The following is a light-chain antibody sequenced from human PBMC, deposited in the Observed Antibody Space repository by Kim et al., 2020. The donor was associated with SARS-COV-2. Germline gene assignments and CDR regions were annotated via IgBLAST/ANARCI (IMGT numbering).Light chain of an antibody. CDR3: QAWDSSTAV. J-gene: IGLJ2*01. CDR2: QDS. V-gene: IGLV3-1*01. CDR1: KLGDKY. Sequence: VSPGQTASITCSGDKLGDKYACWYQQKPGQSPVLVIYQDSKRHSGIPERFSGSNSGNTATLTISGTQAMDEADYYCQAWDSSTAVFGGGTKLTVL.